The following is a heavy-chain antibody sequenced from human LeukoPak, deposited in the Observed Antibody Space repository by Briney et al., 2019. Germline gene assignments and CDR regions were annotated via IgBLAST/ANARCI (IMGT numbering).Heavy chain of an antibody. D-gene: IGHD6-19*01. V-gene: IGHV3-48*01. CDR1: GFTFSSYS. CDR2: ISSSSTTI. J-gene: IGHJ4*02. CDR3: AKGHSSGLWGRFDY. Sequence: GGSLRLSCAASGFTFSSYSMMWVRQAPGKGLEWVSYISSSSTTIHYADSVKGRFTISRDNSKNTLYLQMNSLRAEDTAVYYCAKGHSSGLWGRFDYWGQGTLVTVSS.